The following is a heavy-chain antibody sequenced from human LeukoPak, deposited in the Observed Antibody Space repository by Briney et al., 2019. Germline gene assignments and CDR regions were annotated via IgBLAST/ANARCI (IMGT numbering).Heavy chain of an antibody. CDR2: ISAYNGNT. J-gene: IGHJ4*02. Sequence: ASVKVSCKASGYTFTSYGISWVRQAPGQGLEWMGWISAYNGNTNYAQKLQGRVTMTTDTSTSTAYMELRSLRSDDTAVYYCARALAYYYDSSGHFDYWGQGTLVTVSS. CDR1: GYTFTSYG. V-gene: IGHV1-18*01. CDR3: ARALAYYYDSSGHFDY. D-gene: IGHD3-22*01.